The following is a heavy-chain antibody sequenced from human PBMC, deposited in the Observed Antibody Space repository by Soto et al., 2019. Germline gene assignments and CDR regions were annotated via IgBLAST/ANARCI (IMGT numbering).Heavy chain of an antibody. CDR3: ARERAYYYDSSGSTPDN. D-gene: IGHD3-22*01. V-gene: IGHV1-69*04. CDR2: IIPILGIA. CDR1: GGTFSSYT. J-gene: IGHJ4*02. Sequence: GASVKVSCKASGGTFSSYTISWVRQAPGQGLEWMGRIIPILGIANYAQKFQGRVTITADKSTSTAYMELSSLRSEDTAVYYCARERAYYYDSSGSTPDNWGQGTLVTVSS.